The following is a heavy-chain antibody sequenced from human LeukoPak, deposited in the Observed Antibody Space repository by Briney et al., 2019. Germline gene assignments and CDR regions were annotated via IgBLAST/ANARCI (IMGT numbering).Heavy chain of an antibody. CDR3: ARGARDGYNYEHFDY. D-gene: IGHD5-24*01. V-gene: IGHV1-69*13. Sequence: GASVKVSCEASGGTFSSYAISWVRQAPGQGLEWMGGIIPIFGTANYAQKFQGRVTITADESTSTAYMELSSLRSEDTAVYYCARGARDGYNYEHFDYWGQGTLVTVSS. J-gene: IGHJ4*02. CDR1: GGTFSSYA. CDR2: IIPIFGTA.